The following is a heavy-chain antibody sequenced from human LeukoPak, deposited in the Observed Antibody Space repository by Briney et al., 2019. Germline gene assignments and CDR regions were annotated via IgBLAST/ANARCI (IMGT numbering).Heavy chain of an antibody. CDR1: GGSISSYY. CDR3: ARGESSSYLYYYYGMDV. J-gene: IGHJ6*02. D-gene: IGHD6-13*01. CDR2: IYYSGSI. V-gene: IGHV4-59*01. Sequence: KPSETLSLTCTVSGGSISSYYWSWIRQPPGKGLEWIGYIYYSGSINYNPSLKSRVTISVDTSKNQFSLKLSSVTAADTAVYYCARGESSSYLYYYYGMDVWGQGTTVTVSS.